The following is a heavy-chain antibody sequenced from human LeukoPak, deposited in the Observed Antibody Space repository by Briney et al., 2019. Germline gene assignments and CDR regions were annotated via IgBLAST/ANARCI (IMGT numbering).Heavy chain of an antibody. D-gene: IGHD3-10*01. J-gene: IGHJ6*03. V-gene: IGHV1-69*06. CDR2: IIPIFGTA. Sequence: SVKVSCKASGYTFTSHDISWVRQAPGQGLEWMGGIIPIFGTANYAQKFQGRVTITADKSTSTAYMELSSLRSEDTAVYYCARVGSGRGYMDVWGKGTTVTVSS. CDR3: ARVGSGRGYMDV. CDR1: GYTFTSHD.